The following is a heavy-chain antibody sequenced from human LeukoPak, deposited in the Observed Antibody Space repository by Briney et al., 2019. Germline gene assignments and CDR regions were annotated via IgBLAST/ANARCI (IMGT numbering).Heavy chain of an antibody. V-gene: IGHV4-59*08. Sequence: PSETLSLTCTVSGCSISSYYWSWVRQPPGKGLEWIGYIYYSGSTNYNPSLKSRVTISVDTSKNQFSLKLSSVTAADTAVYYCARLGRTSYWYFGLWGRGTLVTVSS. CDR1: GCSISSYY. J-gene: IGHJ2*01. CDR2: IYYSGST. D-gene: IGHD2-2*01. CDR3: ARLGRTSYWYFGL.